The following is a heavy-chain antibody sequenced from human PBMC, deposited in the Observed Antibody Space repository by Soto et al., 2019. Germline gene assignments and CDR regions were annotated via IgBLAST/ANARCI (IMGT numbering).Heavy chain of an antibody. CDR3: TRDASRDSSARGWFDP. Sequence: PGGSLRLSCAASGFTFRSFTMNWVRQAPGKGLERVSTISSNSAYIYYTDALRGRFTISRDNAKNSLHLQMNSLRAEDTAVYYCTRDASRDSSARGWFDPWGPGPLVTVSS. D-gene: IGHD6-13*01. CDR2: ISSNSAYI. J-gene: IGHJ5*02. CDR1: GFTFRSFT. V-gene: IGHV3-21*01.